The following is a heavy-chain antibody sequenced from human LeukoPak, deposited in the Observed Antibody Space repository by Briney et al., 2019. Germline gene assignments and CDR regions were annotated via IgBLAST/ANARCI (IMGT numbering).Heavy chain of an antibody. D-gene: IGHD3-22*01. CDR1: GGSIGSGTYP. V-gene: IGHV4-31*03. CDR2: VYYTGNT. CDR3: ARGPSSGDAFDI. J-gene: IGHJ3*02. Sequence: SETLSLTCTVSGGSIGSGTYPWSWIRQHPGKGLEWIGYVYYTGNTDYNPSLKSRVTLSVDTSKKQFSLKLTSVTAADTDPYYCARGPSSGDAFDIWGQGTMVTVSS.